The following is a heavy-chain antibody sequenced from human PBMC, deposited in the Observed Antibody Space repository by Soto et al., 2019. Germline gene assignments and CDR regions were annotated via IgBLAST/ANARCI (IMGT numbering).Heavy chain of an antibody. Sequence: QVQLVESGGGVVQPGRSLRLSCAASGFTFSSYAMHWVRQAPGKGLEWVAVISYDGSNKYYADSVKGRFTISRDNSKNTLYLQMNSLRAEDTAVYYCARGGLVGATLDYYYGMDVWGQGTTVTVSS. CDR3: ARGGLVGATLDYYYGMDV. V-gene: IGHV3-30-3*01. CDR1: GFTFSSYA. CDR2: ISYDGSNK. J-gene: IGHJ6*02. D-gene: IGHD1-26*01.